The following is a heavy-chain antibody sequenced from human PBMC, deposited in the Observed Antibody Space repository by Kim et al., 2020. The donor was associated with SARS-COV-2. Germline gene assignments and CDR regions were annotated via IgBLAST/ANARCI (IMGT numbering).Heavy chain of an antibody. D-gene: IGHD3-3*01. J-gene: IGHJ6*03. CDR3: AGVLSTTIFGVVKNYYYYYMDV. Sequence: ASVKVSCKASGYTFTSYAMHWVRQAPGQRLEWMGWINAGNGNTKYSQKFQGRVTITRDTSASTAYMELSSLRSEDTAVYYCAGVLSTTIFGVVKNYYYYYMDVWGKGTTVNVSS. CDR1: GYTFTSYA. CDR2: INAGNGNT. V-gene: IGHV1-3*01.